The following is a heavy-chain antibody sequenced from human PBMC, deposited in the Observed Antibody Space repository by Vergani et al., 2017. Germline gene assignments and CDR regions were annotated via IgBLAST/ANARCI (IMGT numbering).Heavy chain of an antibody. J-gene: IGHJ4*02. V-gene: IGHV3-30*18. Sequence: QVHLVESGGGVVQPGRSLTLSCVASGFSFRGHAMHWVRQAPGKGLEWVAMISYDGDRRDYGDFAKGRFTISRDSSKKVYRHINRLRVEDTAMYFCAQDLCYSTAWAHFDSRGQGTLVTVSS. CDR1: GFSFRGHA. CDR2: ISYDGDRR. D-gene: IGHD4-11*01. CDR3: AQDLCYSTAWAHFDS.